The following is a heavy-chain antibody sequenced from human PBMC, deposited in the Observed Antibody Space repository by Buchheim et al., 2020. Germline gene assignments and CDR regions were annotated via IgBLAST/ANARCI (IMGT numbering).Heavy chain of an antibody. D-gene: IGHD2-15*01. V-gene: IGHV3-33*01. Sequence: QVQLVESGGGLVKPGGSLRLSCAASGFTFSSYGMHWVRQAPGKGLEWVAVIWYDGSNKYYADSVKGRFTISRDNSKNTLYLQMNSLRAEDTAVYYCVRDLGPGYCSGGSCYPDYWGQGTL. CDR2: IWYDGSNK. CDR3: VRDLGPGYCSGGSCYPDY. CDR1: GFTFSSYG. J-gene: IGHJ4*02.